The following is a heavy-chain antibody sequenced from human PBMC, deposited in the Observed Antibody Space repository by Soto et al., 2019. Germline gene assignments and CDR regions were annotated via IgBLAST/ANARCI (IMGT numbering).Heavy chain of an antibody. D-gene: IGHD6-13*01. CDR2: TYYRSKWYN. J-gene: IGHJ3*02. CDR3: ASQTAPGIAAVLAAFDI. V-gene: IGHV6-1*01. CDR1: GDSVSSNSAA. Sequence: PSQTLSLTCAISGDSVSSNSAAWNWIRQSPSRGLEWLGRTYYRSKWYNDYAVSVKSRITINPDTSKNQFSLQLNSVTPEDTAVYYCASQTAPGIAAVLAAFDIWGQGTMVTVSS.